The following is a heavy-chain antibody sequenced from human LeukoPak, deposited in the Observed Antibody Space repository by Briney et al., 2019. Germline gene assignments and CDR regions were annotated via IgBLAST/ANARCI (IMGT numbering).Heavy chain of an antibody. Sequence: PGGSLRLSCAASGFTFSSYSMNWVRQAPGKGLEWVSSISSSSSYIYYADSVKGRFTISRDNAKNSLYLQMNSLRAEDTAVYYCARDRRGRYFAAFDPWGQGTLVTVSS. CDR1: GFTFSSYS. CDR3: ARDRRGRYFAAFDP. D-gene: IGHD1-26*01. CDR2: ISSSSSYI. J-gene: IGHJ5*02. V-gene: IGHV3-21*01.